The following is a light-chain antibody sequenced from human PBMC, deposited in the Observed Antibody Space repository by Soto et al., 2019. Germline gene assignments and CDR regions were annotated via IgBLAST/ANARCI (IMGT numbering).Light chain of an antibody. J-gene: IGLJ2*01. CDR2: DNS. CDR1: TSNIGNNY. CDR3: GTWDSSLTAVV. V-gene: IGLV1-51*01. Sequence: QSVLTQPPSVSAAPGQKVSISCSGSTSNIGNNYISWYQHLPGTAPKVLILDNSKRPSGIPDRFSGSKSGTSATLDITGLQTGDEADYYCGTWDSSLTAVVFGGGTQLTVL.